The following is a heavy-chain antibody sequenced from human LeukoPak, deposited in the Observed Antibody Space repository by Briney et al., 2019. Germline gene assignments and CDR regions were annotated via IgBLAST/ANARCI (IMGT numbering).Heavy chain of an antibody. D-gene: IGHD2-21*02. J-gene: IGHJ4*02. V-gene: IGHV1-24*01. CDR2: FDPEDGET. Sequence: ASVTVSCTVSGYTLTELSMHWVRQAPGKGLEWMGGFDPEDGETIYAQKFQGRVTMTVDTSTDTAYMELSSLRSEDTAVYYCATMTTDLKNCGGDCYHFDYWGQGTLVTVSS. CDR1: GYTLTELS. CDR3: ATMTTDLKNCGGDCYHFDY.